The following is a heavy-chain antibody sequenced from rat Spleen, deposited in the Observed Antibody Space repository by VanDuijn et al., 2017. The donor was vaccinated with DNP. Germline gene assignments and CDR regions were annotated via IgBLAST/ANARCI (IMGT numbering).Heavy chain of an antibody. Sequence: EVQLQESGPGLVKPSQSLSLTCSVTGYSITINYWGWIRKFPGNKMEWMAYISYSGSTGYNPSLKSRISITRDTSKNQFFLHLNSVTTEDTATYYCARWVRYFDYWGHGVMVTVSS. CDR1: GYSITINY. CDR3: ARWVRYFDY. V-gene: IGHV3-1*01. CDR2: ISYSGST. D-gene: IGHD1-1*01. J-gene: IGHJ2*01.